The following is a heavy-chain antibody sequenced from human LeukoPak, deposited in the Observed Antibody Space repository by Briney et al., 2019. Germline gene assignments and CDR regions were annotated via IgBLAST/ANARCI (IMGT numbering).Heavy chain of an antibody. CDR2: IYYSGNT. D-gene: IGHD3-9*01. J-gene: IGHJ4*02. V-gene: IGHV4-39*02. CDR1: GGSISSSSYY. CDR3: AREGALDSRLDY. Sequence: PSETLSLTCTVSGGSISSSSYYWGWIRQPPGKGLEWIGSIYYSGNTYYNPSLKSRVTISVDTSKNQFSLKLSSVTAADTAVYYCAREGALDSRLDYWGQGTLVTVSS.